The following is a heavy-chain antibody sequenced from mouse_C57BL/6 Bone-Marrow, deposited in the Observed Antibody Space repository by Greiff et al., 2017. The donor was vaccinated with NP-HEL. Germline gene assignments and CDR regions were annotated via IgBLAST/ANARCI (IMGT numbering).Heavy chain of an antibody. CDR1: GFSLTSYG. CDR3: ARNGLITTVWYFDV. V-gene: IGHV2-2*01. Sequence: VQGVESGPGLVQPSQSLSITCTVSGFSLTSYGVHWVRQSPGKGLEWLGVIWSGGSTDYNAAFISRLSISKDNSKSQVFFKMNSLQADDTAIYYCARNGLITTVWYFDVWGTGTTVTVSS. J-gene: IGHJ1*03. CDR2: IWSGGST. D-gene: IGHD1-1*01.